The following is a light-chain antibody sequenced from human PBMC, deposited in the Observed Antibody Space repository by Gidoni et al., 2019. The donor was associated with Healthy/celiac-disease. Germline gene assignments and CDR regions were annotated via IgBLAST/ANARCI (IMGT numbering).Light chain of an antibody. CDR2: GAS. J-gene: IGKJ1*01. Sequence: EIVMPPSPATLSVSPGERATLPCRASQSVSNNLAWYQQKPGQAPRLLIYGASTRATGIPARFSGSGSGTDFTLTISSLQSEDFAVYYCQQYYTWPETFGQGTKVEIK. V-gene: IGKV3-15*01. CDR3: QQYYTWPET. CDR1: QSVSNN.